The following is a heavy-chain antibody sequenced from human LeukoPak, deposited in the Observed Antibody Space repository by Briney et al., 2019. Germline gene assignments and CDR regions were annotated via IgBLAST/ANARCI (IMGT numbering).Heavy chain of an antibody. Sequence: GSVKVSCKASGYTFTSYGISWVRQAPGQGLEWMGWISAYNGNTNYARKLQGRVTMTTDTSTSTAYMELRSLRSDDTAVYYCARDSSSWYEFDYWGQGTLVTVSS. D-gene: IGHD6-13*01. CDR3: ARDSSSWYEFDY. J-gene: IGHJ4*02. V-gene: IGHV1-18*01. CDR2: ISAYNGNT. CDR1: GYTFTSYG.